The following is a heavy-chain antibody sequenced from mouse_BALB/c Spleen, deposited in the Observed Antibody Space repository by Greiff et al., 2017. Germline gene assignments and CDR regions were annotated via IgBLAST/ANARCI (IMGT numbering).Heavy chain of an antibody. Sequence: VQGVESGPGLVQPSQSLSITCTVSGFSLTSYGVHWVRQSPGKGLEWLGVIWSGGSTDYNAAFISRLSISKDNSKSQVFFKMNSLQANDTAIYYCASNYYGSSYSAMDYWGQGTSVTVSS. CDR3: ASNYYGSSYSAMDY. J-gene: IGHJ4*01. V-gene: IGHV2-2*02. D-gene: IGHD1-1*01. CDR1: GFSLTSYG. CDR2: IWSGGST.